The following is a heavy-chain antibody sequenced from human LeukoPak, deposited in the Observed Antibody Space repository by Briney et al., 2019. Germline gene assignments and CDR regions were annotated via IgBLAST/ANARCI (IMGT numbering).Heavy chain of an antibody. D-gene: IGHD2-15*01. CDR2: IYYSGRT. V-gene: IGHV4-39*01. J-gene: IGHJ4*02. CDR1: GGSISSSSYY. CDR3: ARIWRTMGYCSGGSCANFDS. Sequence: SETLSLTCIVSGGSISSSSYYWGWIRQPPGKGLEWIGSIYYSGRTYYNPSLKSRVTISVDTSKNQFSLKLSSVTAADTAVYYCARIWRTMGYCSGGSCANFDSWGQGTLVTVSS.